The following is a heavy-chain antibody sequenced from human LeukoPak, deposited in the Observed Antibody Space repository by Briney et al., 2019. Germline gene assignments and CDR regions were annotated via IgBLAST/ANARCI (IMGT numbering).Heavy chain of an antibody. D-gene: IGHD3-10*01. CDR1: GGSFSGNY. CDR3: ARAACRYYYGSGSRTGRDY. CDR2: INHSGST. V-gene: IGHV4-34*01. J-gene: IGHJ4*02. Sequence: PSETLSLTCAVYGGSFSGNYWSWIRQPPGKGLEWIGEINHSGSTNYNPSLKSRVTISVDTSKNQFSLKLSSVTAADTAVYYCARAACRYYYGSGSRTGRDYWGQGTLVTVSS.